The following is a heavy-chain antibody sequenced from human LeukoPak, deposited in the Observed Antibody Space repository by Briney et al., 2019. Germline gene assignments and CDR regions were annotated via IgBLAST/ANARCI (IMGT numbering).Heavy chain of an antibody. D-gene: IGHD6-13*01. CDR3: AREKTTGYSSSWYQGDDAFDI. J-gene: IGHJ3*02. V-gene: IGHV6-1*01. Sequence: SQTLSLTCAISGDSVSSNSAAWNWIRQSPSRGLEWLGRTYYRAKWYNDYAVSVKSRITINPDTSKNQFSLQLNSVTPEDTAVYYCAREKTTGYSSSWYQGDDAFDIWGQGTMVTVSS. CDR2: TYYRAKWYN. CDR1: GDSVSSNSAA.